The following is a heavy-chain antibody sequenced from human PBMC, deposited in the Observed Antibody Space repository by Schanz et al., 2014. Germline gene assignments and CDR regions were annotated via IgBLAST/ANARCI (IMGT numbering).Heavy chain of an antibody. D-gene: IGHD2-2*01. J-gene: IGHJ3*02. V-gene: IGHV4-61*02. CDR3: ARDVGGCSSSTSCYAFEI. CDR2: IYTSGST. Sequence: QVQLQESGPGLVKPSQTLSLTCTVSGGSISSGSYYWSWIRQPAGKGLEWIGRIYTSGSTNYNPPLKGGATIRGARPKTKFPRNLSSATAADTAVYYCARDVGGCSSSTSCYAFEIWGQGTMVTVSS. CDR1: GGSISSGSYY.